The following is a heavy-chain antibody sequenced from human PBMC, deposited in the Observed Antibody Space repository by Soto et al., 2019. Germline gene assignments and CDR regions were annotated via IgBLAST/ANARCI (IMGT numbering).Heavy chain of an antibody. J-gene: IGHJ4*02. D-gene: IGHD4-17*01. CDR2: VHHSGST. Sequence: QLQLQESGPGLVKPSETLSLTCSVSGGSISSHYWSWIRQPPGKGLEWIGYVHHSGSTSYRPSLKSRVTISIDTSKIQFSLKLTSVTAADTAVYYCARLEPYTVTTYLGFDYWGQGSLVTVSS. CDR3: ARLEPYTVTTYLGFDY. V-gene: IGHV4-59*08. CDR1: GGSISSHY.